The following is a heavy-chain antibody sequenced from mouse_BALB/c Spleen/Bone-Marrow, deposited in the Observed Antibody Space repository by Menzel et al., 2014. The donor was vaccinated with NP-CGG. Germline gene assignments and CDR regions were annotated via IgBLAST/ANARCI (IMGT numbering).Heavy chain of an antibody. CDR3: ARRDGSTYYYAMDY. CDR2: IYPGDGDT. D-gene: IGHD1-1*01. V-gene: IGHV1-80*01. Sequence: VKVVESGAELVRPGSSVKISCKASGYAFSNYWMNWVKQRPGQGLEWIGQIYPGDGDTNYNGKFKGKATLTADKSSSTAYMQLSSLTSEDSAVYFCARRDGSTYYYAMDYWGQGASVTVSS. CDR1: GYAFSNYW. J-gene: IGHJ4*01.